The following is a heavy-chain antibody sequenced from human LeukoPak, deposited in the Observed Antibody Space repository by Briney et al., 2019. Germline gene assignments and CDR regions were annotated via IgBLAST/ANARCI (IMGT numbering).Heavy chain of an antibody. CDR2: LSASTTYI. V-gene: IGHV3-21*01. J-gene: IGHJ4*02. CDR3: ARGQNGFDY. D-gene: IGHD2-8*01. Sequence: GGSLRLSCAASGFTFSGYNMNWVRQAPGKGLEWVSSLSASTTYIYYADSVKGRFTISRDNVKNSLYLQMNGLRGEDTAVYYCARGQNGFDYWGQGTLVTVSS. CDR1: GFTFSGYN.